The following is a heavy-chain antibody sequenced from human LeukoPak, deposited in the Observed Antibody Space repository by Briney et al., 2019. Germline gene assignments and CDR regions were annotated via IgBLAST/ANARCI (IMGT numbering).Heavy chain of an antibody. D-gene: IGHD3-3*01. CDR1: GYTLTEVS. Sequence: GASVKVSCKVSGYTLTEVSVHWVRQAPGKGIERMGGLDVDHGEIIYAQKFQGRVTMTEDTSTDTAYMELSSLRSEDTAVYYCATNRQIMILGVVIMPAFDIWGQGTMVTVSS. J-gene: IGHJ3*02. V-gene: IGHV1-24*01. CDR3: ATNRQIMILGVVIMPAFDI. CDR2: LDVDHGEI.